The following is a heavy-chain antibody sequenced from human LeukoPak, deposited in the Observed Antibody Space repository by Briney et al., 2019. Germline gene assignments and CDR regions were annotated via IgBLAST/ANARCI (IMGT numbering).Heavy chain of an antibody. V-gene: IGHV6-1*01. CDR1: GDRVFGNSS. CDR3: VRGGQGDGHSADQGFDI. D-gene: IGHD5-18*01. CDR2: TYYRSKWYN. J-gene: IGHJ3*02. Sequence: SQTLSLTCAISGDRVFGNSSWNWIRLSPSRGLEWLGRTYYRSKWYNDYGVSVKSRININPDTSKNHFSLQLSSVTPEDTAVYYCVRGGQGDGHSADQGFDIWGQGTMVTVS.